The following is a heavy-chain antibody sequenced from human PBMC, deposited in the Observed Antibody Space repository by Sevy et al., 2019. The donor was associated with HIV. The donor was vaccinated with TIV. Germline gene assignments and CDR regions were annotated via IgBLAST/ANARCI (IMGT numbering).Heavy chain of an antibody. CDR3: ARQRHYDFWSIDS. CDR1: GYTFTTYG. V-gene: IGHV1-18*04. J-gene: IGHJ4*02. CDR2: ISANTG. D-gene: IGHD3-3*01. Sequence: ASVKVSCKASGYTFTTYGFSWVRQAPGQGLEWMGWISANTGARSLQDIITMTTDASTSTAYMEVRSLRSDDTAVYYCARQRHYDFWSIDSWGQGTLVTVSS.